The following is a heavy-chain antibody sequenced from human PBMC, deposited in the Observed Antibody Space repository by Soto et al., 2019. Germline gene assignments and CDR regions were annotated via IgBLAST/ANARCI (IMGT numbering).Heavy chain of an antibody. V-gene: IGHV3-33*03. CDR3: AAAISWNLDWPY. D-gene: IGHD1-7*01. J-gene: IGHJ4*02. CDR2: ICYDGSNK. Sequence: QAQLVESGGGVVQPGASLRLSCAASGFTISTHAMHWVRQAPGTGLEGLANICYDGSNKFYAESVNGRFSISKHNYKNTLYPQMSSLRGEDTAVYDCAAAISWNLDWPYWGQGTQVTVSS. CDR1: GFTISTHA.